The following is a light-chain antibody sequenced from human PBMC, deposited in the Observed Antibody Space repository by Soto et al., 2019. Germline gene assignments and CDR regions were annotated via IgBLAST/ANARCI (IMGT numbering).Light chain of an antibody. CDR1: SSDVGGYNF. Sequence: SVLTQPRSLSGSPGQSVTISCTGTSSDVGGYNFVSWYQQHPGKAPKLIIFDVSKRPSGVPDRFSASKSDNTASLTISGLQAEDEADYYCCSYAGSDTYVFATGTKSPS. J-gene: IGLJ1*01. V-gene: IGLV2-11*01. CDR2: DVS. CDR3: CSYAGSDTYV.